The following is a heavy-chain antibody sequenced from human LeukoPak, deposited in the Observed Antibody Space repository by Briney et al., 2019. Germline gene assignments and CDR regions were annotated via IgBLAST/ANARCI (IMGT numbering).Heavy chain of an antibody. J-gene: IGHJ4*02. V-gene: IGHV5-51*01. CDR3: ASVYSSTSWDY. D-gene: IGHD6-13*01. Sequence: GESLQISCRASGYSFTAYWIGWVRQMPGKGLEWMGVIFPADSDTRYSPSFQGQVTISADKSISTAYLQWSSLKASDTAMYYCASVYSSTSWDYWGQGTLVTVSS. CDR1: GYSFTAYW. CDR2: IFPADSDT.